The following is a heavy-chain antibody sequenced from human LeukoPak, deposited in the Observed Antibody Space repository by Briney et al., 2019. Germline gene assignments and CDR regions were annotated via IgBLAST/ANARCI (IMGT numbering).Heavy chain of an antibody. CDR2: IYYSGST. D-gene: IGHD5-24*01. CDR3: ARGPRWLQDYFNF. Sequence: SETLSLTCTVSGGSISSSSYYWGWIRQPPGKGLEWVGSIYYSGSTYYNPSLKSRVTISVDTSENRFSLKLNSVTAADTAVYYCARGPRWLQDYFNFWGQGTLVTVSS. J-gene: IGHJ4*02. CDR1: GGSISSSSYY. V-gene: IGHV4-39*07.